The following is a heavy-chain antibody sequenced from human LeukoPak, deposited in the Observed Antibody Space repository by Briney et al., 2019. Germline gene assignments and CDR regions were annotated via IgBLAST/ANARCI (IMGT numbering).Heavy chain of an antibody. CDR1: GYTFTGYY. CDR3: TRESGSYHGNDY. CDR2: TNPNNGAT. J-gene: IGHJ4*02. V-gene: IGHV1-2*06. Sequence: ASVNVSCKASGYTFTGYYMHWVRQAPGQGLEWMGRTNPNNGATNYAQKLQGRVTITGDTSISTAYMELSSLRSDDTAVYYCTRESGSYHGNDYWGQGTLVTVSS. D-gene: IGHD1-26*01.